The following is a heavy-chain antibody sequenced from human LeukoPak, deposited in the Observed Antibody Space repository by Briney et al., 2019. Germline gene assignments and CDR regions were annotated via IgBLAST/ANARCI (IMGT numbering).Heavy chain of an antibody. Sequence: GGSLRLSCAASGFTFSSYAMSWVRQAPGKGLEGVSAISGSGGSTFYADSVKGRFTISRDNSKNTLYLQMNSLRAEDTAVYYCANDILASCYVAPCPGMDVWGQGTTVTVSS. V-gene: IGHV3-23*01. CDR1: GFTFSSYA. CDR3: ANDILASCYVAPCPGMDV. D-gene: IGHD2-2*01. CDR2: ISGSGGST. J-gene: IGHJ6*02.